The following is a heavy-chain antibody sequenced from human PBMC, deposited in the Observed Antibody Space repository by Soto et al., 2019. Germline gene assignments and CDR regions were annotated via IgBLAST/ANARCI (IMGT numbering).Heavy chain of an antibody. CDR2: IYYSGIT. J-gene: IGHJ1*01. D-gene: IGHD3-22*01. CDR3: ARSEYESSGYQYIEH. CDR1: GGSSSSSICY. V-gene: IGHV4-30-4*08. Sequence: SETLCLTCPVAGGSSSSSICYWGWIRQPPGKGLEWIGCIYYSGITYYNPSLKSRVTISVDTSKNQFSLKLSSATAADTAVYYCARSEYESSGYQYIEHWGQGTLVTVSS.